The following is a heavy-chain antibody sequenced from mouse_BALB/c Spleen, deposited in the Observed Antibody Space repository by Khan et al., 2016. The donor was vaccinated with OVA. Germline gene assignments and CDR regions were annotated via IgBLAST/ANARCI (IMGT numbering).Heavy chain of an antibody. V-gene: IGHV1-34*01. Sequence: VQLQQSGPELMKPGASVTISCKASGYSFTTYYMHWVKQSHGKSLEWLGYIDPFNGGNDYNKTFKGKATLPVDKSSSTAYMHLSSLTSEDSSVYYCASGTFDYWGQGTLVTVSA. CDR3: ASGTFDY. CDR2: IDPFNGGN. D-gene: IGHD3-3*01. CDR1: GYSFTTYY. J-gene: IGHJ3*01.